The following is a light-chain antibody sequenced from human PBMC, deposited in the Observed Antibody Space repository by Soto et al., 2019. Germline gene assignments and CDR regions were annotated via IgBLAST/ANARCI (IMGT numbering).Light chain of an antibody. J-gene: IGKJ5*01. CDR1: QSIGNF. CDR3: QQRSSWPPIT. CDR2: DAS. Sequence: ASQSIGNFLAWYQQKPGQPPRLLIFDASKRAAGVPARFSGSGSGTDFTLTISSLDPEDFAVYFCQQRSSWPPITFGQLTRLAVK. V-gene: IGKV3-11*01.